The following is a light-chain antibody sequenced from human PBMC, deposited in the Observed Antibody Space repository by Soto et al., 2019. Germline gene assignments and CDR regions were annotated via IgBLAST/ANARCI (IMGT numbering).Light chain of an antibody. CDR1: QGVSSN. Sequence: EVVMTQSPATLSVSPGDTATLSCRASQGVSSNLAWYQQKSGQAPRLLIYGASNRATGIPDRFSGSGSGTDFTLTISRLEPEDFAVYYCQQYGSSGTFGQGTRWIS. J-gene: IGKJ1*01. V-gene: IGKV3-20*01. CDR2: GAS. CDR3: QQYGSSGT.